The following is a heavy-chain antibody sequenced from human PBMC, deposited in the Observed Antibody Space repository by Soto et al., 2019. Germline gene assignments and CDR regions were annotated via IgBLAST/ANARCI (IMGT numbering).Heavy chain of an antibody. CDR1: GGSISSINYY. J-gene: IGHJ4*02. CDR3: ARHLCSGGSCYYFDH. CDR2: VYFSGST. Sequence: PSETLSLTCTVSGGSISSINYYWGWIRQPPGKGLEWIGSVYFSGSTYYNPSLKSRVTISVDTSKNQFSLKLSSVTAADTAVYYCARHLCSGGSCYYFDHWGRGTLVTVSS. V-gene: IGHV4-39*07. D-gene: IGHD2-15*01.